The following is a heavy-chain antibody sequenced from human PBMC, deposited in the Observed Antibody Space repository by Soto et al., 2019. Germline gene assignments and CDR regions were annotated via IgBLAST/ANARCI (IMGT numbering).Heavy chain of an antibody. CDR1: GFTFSSYS. D-gene: IGHD5-18*01. Sequence: GGSLRLSCAASGFTFSSYSMNWVRQAPGKGLEWVSSISSSSYIYYADSVKGRFTISRDNAKNSLYLQMNSLRAEDTAVYYCARDVISIGYSYANWGQGTLVTVSS. J-gene: IGHJ4*02. CDR3: ARDVISIGYSYAN. V-gene: IGHV3-21*01. CDR2: ISSSSYI.